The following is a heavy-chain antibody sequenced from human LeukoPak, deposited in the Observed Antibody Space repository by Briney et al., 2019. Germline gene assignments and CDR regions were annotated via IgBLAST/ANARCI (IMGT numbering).Heavy chain of an antibody. CDR1: GLNFGTSW. Sequence: GGSLRLSCTASGLNFGTSWMSGVRQSPGKGLEFLANIKYDGTVKNYLDSVKGRFTISRDNPKNSMYLQMDSLRAEDTAIYYCARDPDSSAFDYWGQGALVTVSS. J-gene: IGHJ4*02. V-gene: IGHV3-7*01. CDR2: IKYDGTVK. D-gene: IGHD2-15*01. CDR3: ARDPDSSAFDY.